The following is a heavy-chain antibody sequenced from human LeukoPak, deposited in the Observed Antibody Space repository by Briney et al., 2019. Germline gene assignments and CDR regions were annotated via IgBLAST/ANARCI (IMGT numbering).Heavy chain of an antibody. D-gene: IGHD3-10*01. CDR3: ARQISDYYYYYIDV. Sequence: SETLSLTCTVSGGSISSSHYYWGWIRQTPGTGLEWIGTIYYSGTTYYNPSLENRATISEDTPKNQFSLTLRSVTTADTAVYYCARQISDYYYYYIDVWGKGTTVTVSS. CDR2: IYYSGTT. J-gene: IGHJ6*03. CDR1: GGSISSSHYY. V-gene: IGHV4-39*01.